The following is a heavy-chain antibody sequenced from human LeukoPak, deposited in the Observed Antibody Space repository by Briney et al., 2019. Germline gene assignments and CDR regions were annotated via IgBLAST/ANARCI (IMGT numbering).Heavy chain of an antibody. CDR1: GGTFSSYA. CDR3: ASTPLDSYGYPFDY. J-gene: IGHJ4*02. Sequence: GASVKVSCKASGGTFSSYAISWVRQAPGQGLEWMGGIISIFGTANYAQKFQGRVTITADESTSTAYMELSSLRSEDTAVYYCASTPLDSYGYPFDYWGQGTLVTVSS. D-gene: IGHD5-18*01. V-gene: IGHV1-69*13. CDR2: IISIFGTA.